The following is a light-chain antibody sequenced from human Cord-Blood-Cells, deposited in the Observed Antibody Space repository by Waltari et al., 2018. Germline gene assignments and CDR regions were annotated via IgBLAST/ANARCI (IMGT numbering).Light chain of an antibody. Sequence: QSALTQPASVSGSPGQSITISCTGTSSDVGGYNYVSWYQQHPGKAPKLMIYDVSKRPSGVSNRFSGSKSGNTASLTISGLQAEDEADYYCISYTSSSTYWVFGGGTKLTVL. V-gene: IGLV2-14*01. J-gene: IGLJ3*02. CDR1: SSDVGGYNY. CDR2: DVS. CDR3: ISYTSSSTYWV.